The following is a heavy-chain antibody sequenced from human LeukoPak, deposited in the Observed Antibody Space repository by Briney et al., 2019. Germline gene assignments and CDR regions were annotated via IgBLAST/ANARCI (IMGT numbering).Heavy chain of an antibody. J-gene: IGHJ5*02. V-gene: IGHV4-34*01. CDR3: ARGAIVVVPAATRGKYNWFDP. CDR1: GGSFSGYY. D-gene: IGHD2-2*01. CDR2: INHSGST. Sequence: SETLSLTCAVYGGSFSGYYWSWIRQPPGKGLEWIGEINHSGSTNYNPSLKSRVTISVDTSKNQFSLKLSSMTAADTAVYYCARGAIVVVPAATRGKYNWFDPWGQGTLVTVSS.